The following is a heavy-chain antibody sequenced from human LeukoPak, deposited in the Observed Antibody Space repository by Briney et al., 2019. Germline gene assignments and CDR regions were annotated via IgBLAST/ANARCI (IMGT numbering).Heavy chain of an antibody. Sequence: SQTLSLTCAISGDSVSSNSGVWNWIRQSPSRGLEWLGRTYYRSKWYNEYAVSAKSRITINPDTSKNQFSLQLTSVTPEDTAVYYCARGIAVAGAPSHDYWGQGTLVTVSS. CDR2: TYYRSKWYN. CDR3: ARGIAVAGAPSHDY. V-gene: IGHV6-1*01. D-gene: IGHD6-19*01. CDR1: GDSVSSNSGV. J-gene: IGHJ4*02.